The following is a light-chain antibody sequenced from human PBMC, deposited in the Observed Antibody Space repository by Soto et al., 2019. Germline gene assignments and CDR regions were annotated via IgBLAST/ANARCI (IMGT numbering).Light chain of an antibody. CDR1: EDVSSK. CDR2: DAS. J-gene: IGKJ1*01. CDR3: LQYDTWPPGT. Sequence: ILMTQSPATLSVSPGGRATLSCRASEDVSSKLAWYQQKPGLPPRLVIYDASTRATGIPGRFSGSGSGKDFTLTISCLQSEDFAIYYCLQYDTWPPGTFGQGTKVEI. V-gene: IGKV3-15*01.